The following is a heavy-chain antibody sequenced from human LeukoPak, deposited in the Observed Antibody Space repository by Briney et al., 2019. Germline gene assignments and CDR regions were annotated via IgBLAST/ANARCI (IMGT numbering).Heavy chain of an antibody. Sequence: QSGGSLRLSCAASGFTFSSFWMHWVRQAPGKGLAWVARINSDGTYATYADSVKGRFTISRDNAKNTLYLQMNSQRDEDTAVYYCARDFSGWYYNWCDPWGQGTLVTVSS. D-gene: IGHD6-19*01. CDR1: GFTFSSFW. V-gene: IGHV3-74*01. CDR2: INSDGTYA. CDR3: ARDFSGWYYNWCDP. J-gene: IGHJ5*02.